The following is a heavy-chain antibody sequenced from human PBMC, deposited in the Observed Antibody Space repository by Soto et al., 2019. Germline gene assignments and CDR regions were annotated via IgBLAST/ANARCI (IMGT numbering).Heavy chain of an antibody. CDR3: ARDWPSGVTRPGAFDI. J-gene: IGHJ3*02. D-gene: IGHD1-26*01. CDR1: GYTFTVYY. V-gene: IGHV1-2*02. Sequence: ASVKVSCKASGYTFTVYYMHWVRQAPGQGLEWMGWINPKSGGTMYPQKFQGRVTMTWDTSISTAYMALTRLRSDDTAVYYCARDWPSGVTRPGAFDIWGQGTMVTVSS. CDR2: INPKSGGT.